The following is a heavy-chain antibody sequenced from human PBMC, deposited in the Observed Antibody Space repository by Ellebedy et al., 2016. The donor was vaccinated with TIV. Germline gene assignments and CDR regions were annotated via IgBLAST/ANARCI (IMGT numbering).Heavy chain of an antibody. CDR3: ARIDPWQPIDD. CDR1: GGSVSNTRYY. V-gene: IGHV4-39*01. Sequence: MPGGSLRLSCGVSGGSVSNTRYYWAWIRQPPGKGLEWIGSVYYSGSPYYNPSFKSRVTLSADTSKNQFSLHLRTVAAADTAVYYCARIDPWQPIDDWGQGILVTVSS. CDR2: VYYSGSP. J-gene: IGHJ4*02. D-gene: IGHD2-21*01.